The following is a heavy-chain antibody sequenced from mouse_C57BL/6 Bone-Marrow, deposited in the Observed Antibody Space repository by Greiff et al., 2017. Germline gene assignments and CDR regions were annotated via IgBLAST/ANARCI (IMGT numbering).Heavy chain of an antibody. CDR1: GFTFSSYT. V-gene: IGHV5-9*01. CDR3: ARQVTTVLATKYFDV. Sequence: EVQLVESGGGLVKPGGSLKLSCAASGFTFSSYTMSWVSQTPEKRLQWVAAISGGGGNTYYPDSVKGRFTISRDNDKNILYLQMSSLRSDDTALYYCARQVTTVLATKYFDVWGTVTTVTVSS. D-gene: IGHD1-1*01. J-gene: IGHJ1*03. CDR2: ISGGGGNT.